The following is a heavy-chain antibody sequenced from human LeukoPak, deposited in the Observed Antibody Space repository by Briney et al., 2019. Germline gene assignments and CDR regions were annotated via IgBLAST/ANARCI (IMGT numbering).Heavy chain of an antibody. CDR3: ARDGDTAMLINPFDY. J-gene: IGHJ4*02. D-gene: IGHD5-18*01. V-gene: IGHV3-74*01. CDR1: GFTFSDYW. CDR2: INTDTRGT. Sequence: AGGSLRLSCAASGFTFSDYWMHWVRQAPGKGLVWVSIINTDTRGTYYADSVKGRFTISRDNAKNTLYLQMNSLRAEDTAVYYCARDGDTAMLINPFDYWGQGTLVTVSS.